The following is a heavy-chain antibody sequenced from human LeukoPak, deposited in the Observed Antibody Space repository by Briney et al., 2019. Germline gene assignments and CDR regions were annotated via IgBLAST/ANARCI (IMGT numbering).Heavy chain of an antibody. V-gene: IGHV3-21*01. D-gene: IGHD3-3*01. CDR3: ARAHDYDFWSGPRGGWFDP. Sequence: PGGSLRLSCAASGFTFSSYSMNWVRQAPGKGLEWVSSISSSSSYIYYADSVKGRFTISRDNAKNSLYLQMNSLRAEDTAVYYCARAHDYDFWSGPRGGWFDPWGQGTLVTVSS. CDR2: ISSSSSYI. J-gene: IGHJ5*02. CDR1: GFTFSSYS.